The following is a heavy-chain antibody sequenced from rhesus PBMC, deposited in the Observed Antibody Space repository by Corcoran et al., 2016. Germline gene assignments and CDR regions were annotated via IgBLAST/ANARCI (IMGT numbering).Heavy chain of an antibody. CDR1: GYSISSGYG. V-gene: IGHV4-122*02. CDR3: ARGGRRYCTGSGCYARDAFDF. J-gene: IGHJ3*01. CDR2: ISYSGST. D-gene: IGHD2-21*01. Sequence: QLQLQELGPGLVKPSETLSLTCAVSGYSISSGYGWSWIRQPPGKGLEWIGYISYSGSTSYNPSLKSRVTISRDTSKNQFFLKLSSVTAADTAVYYCARGGRRYCTGSGCYARDAFDFWGQGLRVTVSS.